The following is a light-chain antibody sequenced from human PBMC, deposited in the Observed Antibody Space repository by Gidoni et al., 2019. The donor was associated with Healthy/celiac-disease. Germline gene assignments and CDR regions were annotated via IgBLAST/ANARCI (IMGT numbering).Light chain of an antibody. V-gene: IGLV3-1*01. Sequence: SSELTQPPSVSVSPGQTASITCSGDKLGDKYACWYQQKPGQSPVLVIYQDSKRPSGIPERFSGSNSGNTATLTISGTQAMDEADYYCQAWESSTLVFGGGTKLTVL. CDR1: KLGDKY. CDR2: QDS. J-gene: IGLJ2*01. CDR3: QAWESSTLV.